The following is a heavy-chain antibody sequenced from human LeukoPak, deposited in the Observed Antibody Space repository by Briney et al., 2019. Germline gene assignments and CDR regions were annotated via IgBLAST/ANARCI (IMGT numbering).Heavy chain of an antibody. CDR3: ARATALNVLRFLEWLPIDY. D-gene: IGHD3-3*01. Sequence: PSETLSLTCTVSGGSISISSYYWGWIRQPPGKGLEWIGSIYYSGSTYYNPSLKSRVTISVDTSKNPFSLKLSSVTAADTAVYYCARATALNVLRFLEWLPIDYWGQGTLVTVSS. CDR1: GGSISISSYY. J-gene: IGHJ4*02. CDR2: IYYSGST. V-gene: IGHV4-39*07.